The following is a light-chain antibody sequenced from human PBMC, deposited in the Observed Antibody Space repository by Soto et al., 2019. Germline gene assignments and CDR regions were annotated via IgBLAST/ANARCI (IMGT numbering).Light chain of an antibody. J-gene: IGKJ3*01. CDR1: ETVNSY. Sequence: EIVLTQSPATLSLSPGERATLSCRASETVNSYLAWYQQKPGQAPRLLIYDVSKRATGIPARFSGSGSGTDFNLAISSLEPDDFAVYYCQHRSSWPFTFGPGTKVEIK. V-gene: IGKV3-11*01. CDR3: QHRSSWPFT. CDR2: DVS.